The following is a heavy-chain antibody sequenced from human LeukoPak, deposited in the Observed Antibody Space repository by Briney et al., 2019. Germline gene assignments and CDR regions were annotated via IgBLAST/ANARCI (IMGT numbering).Heavy chain of an antibody. Sequence: SETLSLTCAVYGGSFSGYYWSWIRQPPGKGLEWIGEINHSGSTNYSPSLKSRVTISVDTSKNQFSLKLSSVTAADTAVYYCARGVRGSGTTPNGPEDYWGQGTLVTVSS. D-gene: IGHD3-10*01. CDR3: ARGVRGSGTTPNGPEDY. J-gene: IGHJ4*02. V-gene: IGHV4-34*01. CDR2: INHSGST. CDR1: GGSFSGYY.